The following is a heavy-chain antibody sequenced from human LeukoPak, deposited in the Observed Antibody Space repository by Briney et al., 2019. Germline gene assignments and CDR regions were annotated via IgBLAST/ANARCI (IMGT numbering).Heavy chain of an antibody. CDR3: ARGKIQLWLITMNDAFDI. CDR1: GFTFSSYG. Sequence: PGGSLRLSCAASGFTFSSYGMHWVRQAPGKGLEWVAVIWYDGSNKYYADSVKGRFTISRDNSKNTLYLQMNSQRAEDTAVYYCARGKIQLWLITMNDAFDIWGQGTMVTVSS. V-gene: IGHV3-33*01. J-gene: IGHJ3*02. D-gene: IGHD5-18*01. CDR2: IWYDGSNK.